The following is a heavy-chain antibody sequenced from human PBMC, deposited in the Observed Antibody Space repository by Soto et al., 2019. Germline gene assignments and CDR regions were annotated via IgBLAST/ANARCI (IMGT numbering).Heavy chain of an antibody. CDR1: GGSISRGSYY. Sequence: SETLSLTCTVTGGSISRGSYYWSWIRQHPGQGLEWIGYISYSGSTYYNPSLRSRVTISVDTSKNQFSLKLSSVTAADTAVYYCARGVLAWGQGTLVTVSS. J-gene: IGHJ5*02. D-gene: IGHD6-6*01. CDR3: ARGVLA. CDR2: ISYSGST. V-gene: IGHV4-31*03.